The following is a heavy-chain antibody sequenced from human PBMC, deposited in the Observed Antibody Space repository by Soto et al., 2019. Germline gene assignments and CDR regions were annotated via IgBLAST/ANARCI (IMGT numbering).Heavy chain of an antibody. Sequence: SVKVSCKASGGTFSSYAISWVRQAPGQGLEWMGGIIPIFGTANYAQKFQGRVTITADESTSTAYMELSSLRSEDTAVYYCARQDVGNRYGHSLYYYYGMDVCGQGTTVTVSS. D-gene: IGHD5-18*01. J-gene: IGHJ6*02. CDR2: IIPIFGTA. CDR3: ARQDVGNRYGHSLYYYYGMDV. CDR1: GGTFSSYA. V-gene: IGHV1-69*13.